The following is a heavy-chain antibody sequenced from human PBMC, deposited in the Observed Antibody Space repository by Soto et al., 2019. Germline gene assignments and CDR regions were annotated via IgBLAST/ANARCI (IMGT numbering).Heavy chain of an antibody. V-gene: IGHV1-69*01. Sequence: QVQLVQSGAEVKKPGSSVKVSCKASGGTFSSYAISWVRQAPGQGLEWMGGIIPIFGTANYAQKFQGRVTITADESTSTAYMELSSLRSEDTAVYYCARGTRPQYYYGSGSYYIRLYYYYGMDVWDQGTTVTVSS. CDR2: IIPIFGTA. J-gene: IGHJ6*02. CDR1: GGTFSSYA. CDR3: ARGTRPQYYYGSGSYYIRLYYYYGMDV. D-gene: IGHD3-10*01.